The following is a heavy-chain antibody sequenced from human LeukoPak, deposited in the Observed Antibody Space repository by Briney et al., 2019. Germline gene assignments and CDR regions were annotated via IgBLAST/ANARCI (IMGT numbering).Heavy chain of an antibody. J-gene: IGHJ4*02. CDR1: GYTFTGFY. Sequence: AAVKVSCKASGYTFTGFYMHWVRQAPGQGLEWVGGLKSCSGGTHYEQMFPGTVTMTRDTSISTAYMELGRLRCDDPPVYFLASWVFLSEYYSDRYYCDCWGRGTLVRVRS. V-gene: IGHV1-2*02. CDR3: ASWVFLSEYYSDRYYCDC. D-gene: IGHD3-3*01. CDR2: LKSCSGGT.